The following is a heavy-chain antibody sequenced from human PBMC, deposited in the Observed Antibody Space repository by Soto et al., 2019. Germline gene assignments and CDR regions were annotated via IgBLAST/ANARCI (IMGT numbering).Heavy chain of an antibody. D-gene: IGHD6-13*01. CDR1: GGSISSYY. Sequence: SETLSLTCSVSGGSISSYYWSWIRQPAGKGLEWIGRIYSSGSTKYNPSLKSRVIMSVDTSKNQFSLKLYSVTAADTAVYYCARTLEAAGTENWFDPWGQGTLVTVSS. V-gene: IGHV4-4*07. J-gene: IGHJ5*02. CDR3: ARTLEAAGTENWFDP. CDR2: IYSSGST.